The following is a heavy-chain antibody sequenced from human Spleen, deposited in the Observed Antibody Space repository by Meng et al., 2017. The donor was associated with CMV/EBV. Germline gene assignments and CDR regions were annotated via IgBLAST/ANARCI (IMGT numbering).Heavy chain of an antibody. Sequence: GGSLRLSCAASGFTFSSYEMNWVRQAPGKGLEWVSYISSSGSTIYYADSVKGRFTISRDNAKNSLYLQMNSLRAEDTAVYYCARGGYCSSTSGYTYGNYYYYYGMDVWGQGTTVTVSS. CDR3: ARGGYCSSTSGYTYGNYYYYYGMDV. D-gene: IGHD2-2*02. V-gene: IGHV3-48*03. CDR1: GFTFSSYE. J-gene: IGHJ6*02. CDR2: ISSSGSTI.